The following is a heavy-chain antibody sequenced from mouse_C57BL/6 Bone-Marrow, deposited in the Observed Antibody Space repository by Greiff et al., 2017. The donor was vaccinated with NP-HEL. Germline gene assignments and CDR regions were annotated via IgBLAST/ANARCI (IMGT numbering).Heavy chain of an antibody. CDR3: ARYYYGSRGWYFDV. CDR2: IDPNSGGT. V-gene: IGHV1-72*01. D-gene: IGHD1-1*01. J-gene: IGHJ1*03. CDR1: GYTFTSYW. Sequence: QQSCKASGYTFTSYWMHWVKQRPGRGLEWIGRIDPNSGGTKFNEKFKTKATLTVDKPSSTAYMQLSSLTSEDSAVYYCARYYYGSRGWYFDVWGTGTTVPVSS.